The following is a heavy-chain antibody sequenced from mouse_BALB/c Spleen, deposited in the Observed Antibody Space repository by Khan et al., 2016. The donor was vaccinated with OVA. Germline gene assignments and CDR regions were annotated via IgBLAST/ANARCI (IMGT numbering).Heavy chain of an antibody. Sequence: VQLKESGPELVKPGASVKMSCEASGYTFTTYVMHWVKQKPGQGLEWIGYINPYNDGTKYNEKFKGKATLTSDKSSSTAYMELSSLTSEDSAVYYCARGEYYRYPYSMDYWGQGTSVTVSS. CDR2: INPYNDGT. CDR1: GYTFTTYV. V-gene: IGHV1S136*01. CDR3: ARGEYYRYPYSMDY. J-gene: IGHJ4*01. D-gene: IGHD2-14*01.